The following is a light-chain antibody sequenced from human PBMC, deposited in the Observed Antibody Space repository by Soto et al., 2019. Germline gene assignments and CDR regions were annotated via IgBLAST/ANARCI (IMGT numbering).Light chain of an antibody. CDR1: QSVSSSY. CDR3: QQFGSSPLFT. CDR2: GAS. Sequence: EIVLTQSPGTLSLCPGEIATLSCRASQSVSSSYLAWYQQKPGQAPRLLIYGASSRATGIPDRFSGSGSGTDFTLTISRVEPEDFAVYYCQQFGSSPLFTFGPGTKVDVK. V-gene: IGKV3-20*01. J-gene: IGKJ3*01.